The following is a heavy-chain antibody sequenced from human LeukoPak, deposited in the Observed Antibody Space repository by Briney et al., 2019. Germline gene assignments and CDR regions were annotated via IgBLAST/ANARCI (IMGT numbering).Heavy chain of an antibody. D-gene: IGHD2-21*01. V-gene: IGHV4-59*11. J-gene: IGHJ3*02. Sequence: SETLSHTCTASRGSISSHYWSWIRQPPGKGLEWVGYIFLSGSTSCNTTLKTRVAKAVDTSKNQFSLKLSSVTAADTAVYYYARDRYCGGDCTPGAFDIWGQGTMVTVSS. CDR1: RGSISSHY. CDR3: ARDRYCGGDCTPGAFDI. CDR2: IFLSGST.